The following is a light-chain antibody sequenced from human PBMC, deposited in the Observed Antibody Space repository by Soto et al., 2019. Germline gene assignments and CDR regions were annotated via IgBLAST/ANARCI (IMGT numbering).Light chain of an antibody. Sequence: EIVLTPSPVTLSLSPGEEARLSSRASQTVSKNYLAWYQQKAGQAPRLVIYAASTRATGIPDRFSGSGSGTDFTLTISRLEPEDFAVFYCQQYAGSPITFGQGTRLEI. CDR1: QTVSKNY. V-gene: IGKV3-20*01. J-gene: IGKJ5*01. CDR2: AAS. CDR3: QQYAGSPIT.